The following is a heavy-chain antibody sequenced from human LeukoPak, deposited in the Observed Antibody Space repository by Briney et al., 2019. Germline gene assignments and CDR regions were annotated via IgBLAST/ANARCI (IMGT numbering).Heavy chain of an antibody. J-gene: IGHJ4*02. CDR3: ARLKNVLLWFGRGLYFDY. D-gene: IGHD3-10*01. Sequence: SETLSLTCTVSGVSISSYYWSWIRQPPGKGLEWIGYIYYSGSTNYNPSLKSRVTISVDTSKNQFSLKLSSVTAADTAVYYCARLKNVLLWFGRGLYFDYWGQGTLVTVSS. CDR2: IYYSGST. V-gene: IGHV4-59*01. CDR1: GVSISSYY.